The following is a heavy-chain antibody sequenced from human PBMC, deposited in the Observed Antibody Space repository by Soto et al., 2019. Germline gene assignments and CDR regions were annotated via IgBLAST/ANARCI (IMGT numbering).Heavy chain of an antibody. CDR1: GFTFSNYA. D-gene: IGHD3-16*01. J-gene: IGHJ4*02. Sequence: QVQLVESGGGVVQPGRSLRLSCAASGFTFSNYAMHWVRQAPGKGLEWVAVISYDGSNKYYADSVKGRSTISRDNSKNTLYLAMNRLGAGGTGVYFCARGLGGGLGYRGQGTLVTVSS. CDR2: ISYDGSNK. V-gene: IGHV3-30-3*01. CDR3: ARGLGGGLGY.